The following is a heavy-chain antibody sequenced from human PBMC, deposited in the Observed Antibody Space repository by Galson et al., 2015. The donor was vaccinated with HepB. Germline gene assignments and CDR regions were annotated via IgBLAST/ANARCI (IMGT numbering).Heavy chain of an antibody. CDR3: ARVEVRLALGWFDP. D-gene: IGHD1-1*01. J-gene: IGHJ5*02. Sequence: SVKVSCKASGYTFTSYGISWVRQAPGQGLEWMGWISAYNGNTNYAQKFQGRVTMTTDTSTSTAYMELRSLGSDDTAVYYCARVEVRLALGWFDPWGQGTLVTVSS. CDR2: ISAYNGNT. CDR1: GYTFTSYG. V-gene: IGHV1-18*01.